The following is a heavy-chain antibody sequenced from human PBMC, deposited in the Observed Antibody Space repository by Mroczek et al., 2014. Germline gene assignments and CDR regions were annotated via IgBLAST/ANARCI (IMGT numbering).Heavy chain of an antibody. Sequence: QVQLQQWGAGLLKPSETLSLTCAVYGGSFSSYYWSWIRQPPGKGLEWIGYIYYSGSTNYNPSLKSRVTISVDTSKNQFSLKLSSVTAADTAVYYCARDRGYSYGGTDAFDIWGQGTMVTVSS. J-gene: IGHJ3*02. CDR3: ARDRGYSYGGTDAFDI. V-gene: IGHV4-34*11. D-gene: IGHD5-18*01. CDR1: GGSFSSYY. CDR2: IYYSGST.